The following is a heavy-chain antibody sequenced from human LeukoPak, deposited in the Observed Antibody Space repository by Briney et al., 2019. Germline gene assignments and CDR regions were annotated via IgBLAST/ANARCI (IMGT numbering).Heavy chain of an antibody. J-gene: IGHJ3*02. V-gene: IGHV1-69*13. CDR2: IIPIFGTA. CDR1: GGTFSSYA. CDR3: ARDRGYYDSSGYYLRPDAFDI. Sequence: ASVKVSCTASGGTFSSYAISWVRQAPGQGLEWMGGIIPIFGTANYAQKFQGRVTITADESTSTAYMELSSLRSEDTAVYYCARDRGYYDSSGYYLRPDAFDIWGQGTMVTVSS. D-gene: IGHD3-22*01.